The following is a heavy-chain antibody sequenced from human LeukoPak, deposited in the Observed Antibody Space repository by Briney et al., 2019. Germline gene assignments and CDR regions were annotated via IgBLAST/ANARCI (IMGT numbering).Heavy chain of an antibody. CDR3: ATSLAGGGYFDY. Sequence: ASVKVSCKASGYTFTGYYMHWVRQAPGQGLEWMGWINPNSGGTNYAQKFQGWVTMTEDTSTDTAYMELSSLRSEDTAVYYCATSLAGGGYFDYWGQGTLVTVSS. D-gene: IGHD3-16*01. V-gene: IGHV1-2*04. J-gene: IGHJ4*02. CDR2: INPNSGGT. CDR1: GYTFTGYY.